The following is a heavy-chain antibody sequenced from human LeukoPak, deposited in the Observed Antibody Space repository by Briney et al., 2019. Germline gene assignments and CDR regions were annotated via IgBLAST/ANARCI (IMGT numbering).Heavy chain of an antibody. CDR1: GGSISSGGYY. J-gene: IGHJ4*02. CDR3: ARMWYGDYANYFDY. CDR2: IYTSGST. V-gene: IGHV4-61*02. Sequence: SETLSLTCTVSGGSISSGGYYWSWIRQPAGKGLEWIVRIYTSGSTNYNPSLKSRVTMSVDTSKNQFSLKLSSVTAADTAVYYCARMWYGDYANYFDYWGQGTLVTVSS. D-gene: IGHD4-17*01.